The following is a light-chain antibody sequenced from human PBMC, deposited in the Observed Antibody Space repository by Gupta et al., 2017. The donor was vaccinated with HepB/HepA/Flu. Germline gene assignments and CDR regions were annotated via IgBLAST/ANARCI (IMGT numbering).Light chain of an antibody. Sequence: EIVLTQSPGTLSLSPGDRATLSCRASQSVPNNYLAWYQQRPGQAPRLLIYGASSRTTGVPDRFSGSGSGTDFTLTISRVEPEDSGVFYCHHYYLGLATFGQGTKLEIK. CDR2: GAS. CDR1: QSVPNNY. J-gene: IGKJ2*01. V-gene: IGKV3-20*01. CDR3: HHYYLGLAT.